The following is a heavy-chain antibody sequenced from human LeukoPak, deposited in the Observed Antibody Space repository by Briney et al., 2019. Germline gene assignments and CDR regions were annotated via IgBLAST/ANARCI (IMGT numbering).Heavy chain of an antibody. CDR1: GFSFSRYG. J-gene: IGHJ6*04. CDR2: IRFDGSDE. CDR3: AELGITMIGGV. D-gene: IGHD3-10*02. Sequence: PGGSLRVSCAASGFSFSRYGMHWVRQAPGKGLEWVAFIRFDGSDEYYADSVKGRFTLSRDNARNSLYLQMNSLRAEDTAVYYCAELGITMIGGVWGKGTTVTISS. V-gene: IGHV3-30*02.